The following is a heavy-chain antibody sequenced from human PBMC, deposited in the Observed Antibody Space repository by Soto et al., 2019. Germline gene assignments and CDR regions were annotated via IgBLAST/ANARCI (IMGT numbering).Heavy chain of an antibody. V-gene: IGHV4-4*02. CDR1: GVSIKSDNW. Sequence: QVQLRESGPVLAKPSETLALVCSVSGVSIKSDNWWTWVRQSAGKGLEWIGEIYHSGSANYHSSLRGRVSMSVDKSQNQFSLRLTSVTAGDTAIYFCARTESVLAGVGLDYWGQGLLVTVSS. D-gene: IGHD3-3*02. CDR2: IYHSGSA. CDR3: ARTESVLAGVGLDY. J-gene: IGHJ4*02.